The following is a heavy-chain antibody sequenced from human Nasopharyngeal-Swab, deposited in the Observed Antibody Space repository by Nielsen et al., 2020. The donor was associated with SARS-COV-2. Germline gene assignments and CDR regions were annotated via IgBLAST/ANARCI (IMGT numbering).Heavy chain of an antibody. CDR3: AKDYVWGSYRYRGAGTFDY. J-gene: IGHJ4*02. Sequence: GESLKISCAASGFTFSSYAMSWVRQAPGKGLEWVSAISGSGGSTYYADSVKGRFTISRDNSKNTLYLQMNSLRAEDTAVYYCAKDYVWGSYRYRGAGTFDYWGQGTLVTVSS. CDR2: ISGSGGST. V-gene: IGHV3-23*01. CDR1: GFTFSSYA. D-gene: IGHD3-16*02.